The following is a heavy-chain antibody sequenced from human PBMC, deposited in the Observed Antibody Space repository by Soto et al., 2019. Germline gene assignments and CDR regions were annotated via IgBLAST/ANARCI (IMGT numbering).Heavy chain of an antibody. Sequence: LSCAASGFTFSSYGMHWVRQAPGKGLEWVAVIWYDGSNKYYADSVKGRFTISRDNSKNTLYLQMNSLRAEDTAVYYCASLHDYYDSSGYDAFDIWGQGTMVTVSS. J-gene: IGHJ3*02. CDR3: ASLHDYYDSSGYDAFDI. D-gene: IGHD3-22*01. CDR1: GFTFSSYG. V-gene: IGHV3-33*01. CDR2: IWYDGSNK.